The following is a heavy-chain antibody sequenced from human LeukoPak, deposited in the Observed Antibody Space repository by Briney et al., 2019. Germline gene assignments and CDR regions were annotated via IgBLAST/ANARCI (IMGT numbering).Heavy chain of an antibody. V-gene: IGHV3-7*01. Sequence: GGSLRLSCAASGFTFSEYWMSWVRQAPGKGLEWVANIKQDSSEKYYVDSVKGRFTISRDNAKNSLYLQMNSLRAEDTAVYYCARDRARYFDYWGQGTLVTVSS. CDR3: ARDRARYFDY. D-gene: IGHD3-10*01. J-gene: IGHJ4*02. CDR1: GFTFSEYW. CDR2: IKQDSSEK.